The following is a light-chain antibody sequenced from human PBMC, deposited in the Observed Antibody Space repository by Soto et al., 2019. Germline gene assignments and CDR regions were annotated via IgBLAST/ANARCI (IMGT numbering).Light chain of an antibody. CDR1: QSVSSSY. CDR2: GAS. J-gene: IGKJ1*01. Sequence: EIVLTQSPGALSLSPGERATLSCRASQSVSSSYLAWYQQKPGQAPRLLIYGASSRVTGIPDRFSGSGSGTDFTLTISRLEPEDFAVYYCRQYGDSVTWTFGQGTKVEIK. CDR3: RQYGDSVTWT. V-gene: IGKV3-20*01.